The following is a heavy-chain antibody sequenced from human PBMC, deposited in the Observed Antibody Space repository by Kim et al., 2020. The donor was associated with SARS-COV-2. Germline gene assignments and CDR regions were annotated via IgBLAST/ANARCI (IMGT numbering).Heavy chain of an antibody. CDR3: ARAVCGGDCYLYWYFDL. V-gene: IGHV4-59*01. Sequence: SETLSLTCTVSGGSISSYYWSWIRQPPGKGLEWIGYIYYSGSTNYNPSLKSRVTISVDTSKNQFSLKLSSVTAADTAVYYCARAVCGGDCYLYWYFDLWGRGTLVTVSS. D-gene: IGHD2-21*02. J-gene: IGHJ2*01. CDR2: IYYSGST. CDR1: GGSISSYY.